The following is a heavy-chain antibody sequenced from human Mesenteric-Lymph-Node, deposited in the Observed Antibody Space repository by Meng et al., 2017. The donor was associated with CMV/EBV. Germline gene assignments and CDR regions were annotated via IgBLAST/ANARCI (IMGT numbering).Heavy chain of an antibody. D-gene: IGHD6-6*01. CDR1: GFTFSSYE. CDR2: ISGSGSIK. J-gene: IGHJ4*02. Sequence: GESLKISCAASGFTFSSYEINWVRQAPGKGLEWVSYISGSGSIKYYADSVKGRFTISRDNAKNSLYLQMNRLRAEDTAVFYCARIGYSSSSFDYWGQGTLVTVSS. V-gene: IGHV3-48*03. CDR3: ARIGYSSSSFDY.